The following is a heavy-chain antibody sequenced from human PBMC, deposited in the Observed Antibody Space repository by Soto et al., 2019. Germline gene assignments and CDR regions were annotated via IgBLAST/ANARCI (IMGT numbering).Heavy chain of an antibody. CDR1: GGSISSYY. Sequence: SETLSLTCTVSGGSISSYYWSWIRQSPGRGLEWIGFVSYNGTADYNPSLKSRVIISLDTSKRQLSLKLRSVTAADTAVYFCAKQSSAYYHFDCWGQGTPVTVSS. CDR2: VSYNGTA. J-gene: IGHJ4*02. D-gene: IGHD1-26*01. V-gene: IGHV4-59*08. CDR3: AKQSSAYYHFDC.